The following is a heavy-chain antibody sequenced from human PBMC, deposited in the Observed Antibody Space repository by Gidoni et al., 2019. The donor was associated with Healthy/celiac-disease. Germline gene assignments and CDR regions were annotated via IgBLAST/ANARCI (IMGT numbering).Heavy chain of an antibody. V-gene: IGHV4-31*03. CDR1: GGSISSGGYY. D-gene: IGHD2-15*01. J-gene: IGHJ6*02. CDR3: ARSSGYCSGGSCYSNYYYGMDV. Sequence: QVQLPESGPGLVKPSQTLSLTCTVSGGSISSGGYYWSWLRQHPGKGLEWIGYIYYSGSTYYNPSLKSRVTIAVDTSKNQFSLKLSSVTAADTAVYYCARSSGYCSGGSCYSNYYYGMDVWGQGTTVTVSS. CDR2: IYYSGST.